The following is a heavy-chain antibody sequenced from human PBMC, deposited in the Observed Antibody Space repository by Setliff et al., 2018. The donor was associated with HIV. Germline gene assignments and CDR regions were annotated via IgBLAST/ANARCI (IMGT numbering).Heavy chain of an antibody. CDR2: VFHSGST. CDR3: ASPRSLLVWYDAFDI. D-gene: IGHD3-16*01. CDR1: GYSISSGYY. V-gene: IGHV4-38-2*01. Sequence: SETLSLTCAVSGYSISSGYYWGWIRQPPGKGLEWIGSVFHSGSTYYNPSLKSRVTMSVDTSKNQFSLTLSSVTAADTAVYYCASPRSLLVWYDAFDIWGQGTMVTVSS. J-gene: IGHJ3*02.